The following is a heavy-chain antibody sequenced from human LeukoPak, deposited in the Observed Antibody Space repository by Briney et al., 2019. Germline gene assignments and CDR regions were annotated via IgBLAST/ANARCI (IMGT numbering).Heavy chain of an antibody. CDR1: GGSISSGGYY. Sequence: SETLSLTCTVSGGSISSGGYYWSWIRQHPGKGLEWIGYIYYSASTYYNPSLKSRVTISVDTSKNQFSLKLSSVTAADTAVYYCARAHLGYSGYEGGGAFDIWAKGQWSPSLQ. D-gene: IGHD5-12*01. CDR3: ARAHLGYSGYEGGGAFDI. J-gene: IGHJ3*02. V-gene: IGHV4-31*03. CDR2: IYYSAST.